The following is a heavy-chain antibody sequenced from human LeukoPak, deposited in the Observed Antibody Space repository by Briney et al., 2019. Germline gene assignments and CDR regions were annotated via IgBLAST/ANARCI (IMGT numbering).Heavy chain of an antibody. CDR3: ARSSFYRPGEWLFVLDY. V-gene: IGHV4-59*01. Sequence: SETLSLTCTVSGGSISSYYWSWIRQPPGKGLEWIGYIYYSGSTNYNPSLKSRVTISVDTSKNQFSLKLSSVTAADTAVYYCARSSFYRPGEWLFVLDYWGQGTLVTVSS. CDR2: IYYSGST. J-gene: IGHJ4*02. D-gene: IGHD3-3*01. CDR1: GGSISSYY.